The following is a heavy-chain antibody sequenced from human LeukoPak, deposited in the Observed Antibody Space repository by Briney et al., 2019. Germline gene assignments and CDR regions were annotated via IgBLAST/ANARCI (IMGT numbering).Heavy chain of an antibody. V-gene: IGHV3-7*01. D-gene: IGHD5-18*01. Sequence: GGSLGLSCAASGFTFSDYWMSWVRQAPGKGLEWVANIKQDGSEKYYVESVEGRFSISRDNAKNSLFLQMNSLRADDTAMYYCARRLMDTAMAYYYYYALDVWGQGTTVTVSS. CDR3: ARRLMDTAMAYYYYYALDV. J-gene: IGHJ6*02. CDR2: IKQDGSEK. CDR1: GFTFSDYW.